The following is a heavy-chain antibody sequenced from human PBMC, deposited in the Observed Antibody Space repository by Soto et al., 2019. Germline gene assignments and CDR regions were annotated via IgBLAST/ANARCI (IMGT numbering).Heavy chain of an antibody. CDR1: GYSLTSEY. D-gene: IGHD6-19*01. V-gene: IGHV1-46*01. Sequence: ASLKGSCKASGYSLTSEYIDWGGQDNVQVLELMGIINPSGCSTSYAQKFQGRVTMTRDTSTSTVYMELSSLRSEDTAVYYCAREGIAVAGSRDYYYYGMDVWGQRTTVP. CDR2: INPSGCST. J-gene: IGHJ6*02. CDR3: AREGIAVAGSRDYYYYGMDV.